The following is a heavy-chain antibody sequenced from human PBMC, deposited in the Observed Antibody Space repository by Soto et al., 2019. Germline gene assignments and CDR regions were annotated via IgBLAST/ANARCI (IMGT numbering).Heavy chain of an antibody. Sequence: ASVKVSCKASGYTFTGYYMHWVRQAPGQGLEWMGWINPNSGGTNYAQKFQGWVTMTRDTSISTAYMELSRLRSDDTAVYYCARDLGSSTRPHYYYYGMDVWGQGTTVTVSS. CDR1: GYTFTGYY. D-gene: IGHD2-2*01. J-gene: IGHJ6*02. V-gene: IGHV1-2*04. CDR3: ARDLGSSTRPHYYYYGMDV. CDR2: INPNSGGT.